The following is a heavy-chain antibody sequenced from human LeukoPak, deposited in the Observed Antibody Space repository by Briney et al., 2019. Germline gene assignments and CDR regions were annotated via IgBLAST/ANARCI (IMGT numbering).Heavy chain of an antibody. CDR3: ATRTTVTTFNDY. V-gene: IGHV5-10-1*01. CDR1: GYSFTSYW. CDR2: IDPSDSYT. D-gene: IGHD4-17*01. Sequence: GESLRISCKGSGYSFTSYWISWVRQMPGEGLEWMGRIDPSDSYTNYSPSFQGHVTISADKSISTAYLQWSSLKASDTAMYYCATRTTVTTFNDYWGQGTLVTVSS. J-gene: IGHJ4*02.